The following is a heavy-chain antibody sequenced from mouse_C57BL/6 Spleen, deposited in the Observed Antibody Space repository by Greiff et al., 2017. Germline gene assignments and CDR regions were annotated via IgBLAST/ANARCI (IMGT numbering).Heavy chain of an antibody. J-gene: IGHJ1*03. CDR3: ARQGTTGWYFDV. D-gene: IGHD1-1*01. CDR1: GFTFSDYY. Sequence: VMLVESEGGLVQPGSSMKLSCTASGFTFSDYYMAWVRQVPEKGLEWVANINYDGSSTYYLDSLKSRFIISRDNAKNILYLQMSSLKSEDTATYYCARQGTTGWYFDVWGTGTTVTVSS. CDR2: INYDGSST. V-gene: IGHV5-16*01.